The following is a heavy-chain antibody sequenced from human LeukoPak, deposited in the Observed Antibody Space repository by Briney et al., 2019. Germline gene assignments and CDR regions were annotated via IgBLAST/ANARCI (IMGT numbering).Heavy chain of an antibody. D-gene: IGHD1-1*01. Sequence: SETLSLTCTVSGGSITNSYWNWIRQSPGKGLEWIGYINYSGSTNYNPSLKSRVTISVDMSKNQFSLKLSSVTAADTAMYFCARDPLSTNDFDIWGQGTMVTVSS. CDR3: ARDPLSTNDFDI. CDR1: GGSITNSY. V-gene: IGHV4-59*01. CDR2: INYSGST. J-gene: IGHJ3*02.